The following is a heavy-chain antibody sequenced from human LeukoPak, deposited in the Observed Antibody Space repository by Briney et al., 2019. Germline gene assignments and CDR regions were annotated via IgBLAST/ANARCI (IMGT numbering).Heavy chain of an antibody. D-gene: IGHD2-2*01. V-gene: IGHV3-74*01. CDR2: INTDGSRI. CDR3: ARTEYCSPTSCKYASF. CDR1: GFTFNDYW. Sequence: GGSLRLSCAASGFTFNDYWMHWVRQAPGQGLVWVSRINTDGSRIYYADSVKGRFTISRDNAKNTVYLEMNSLRAEDTAVYYCARTEYCSPTSCKYASFWGQGTMVTVSS. J-gene: IGHJ3*01.